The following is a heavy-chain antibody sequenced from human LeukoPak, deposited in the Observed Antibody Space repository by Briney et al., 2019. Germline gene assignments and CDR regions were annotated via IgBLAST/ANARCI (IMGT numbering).Heavy chain of an antibody. D-gene: IGHD3-22*01. J-gene: IGHJ4*02. CDR3: AINYYDSSGYSESPY. CDR2: INPNSGGT. Sequence: ASVKVSCKASGYTFTGYYMHWVRQVPGQGLEWMGRINPNSGGTNYAQKFQGRVTMTRDTSISTAYMELSRLRSDDTAVYYCAINYYDSSGYSESPYWGQGTLVTVSS. V-gene: IGHV1-2*06. CDR1: GYTFTGYY.